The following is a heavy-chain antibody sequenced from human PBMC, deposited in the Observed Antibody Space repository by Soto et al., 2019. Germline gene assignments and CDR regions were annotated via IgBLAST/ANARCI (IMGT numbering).Heavy chain of an antibody. CDR1: GYTFTNYA. V-gene: IGHV1-3*01. J-gene: IGHJ6*03. D-gene: IGHD3-3*01. Sequence: ASGKVSCKASGYTFTNYAMHWVRQAPGQRLEWMGWINAGNGNTKYSQRFQGRVTITRDTSASTAFMELSSLTSEDTAVYYCARLTTTTTLESSYFYYYMDVWGKETMVTVSS. CDR3: ARLTTTTTLESSYFYYYMDV. CDR2: INAGNGNT.